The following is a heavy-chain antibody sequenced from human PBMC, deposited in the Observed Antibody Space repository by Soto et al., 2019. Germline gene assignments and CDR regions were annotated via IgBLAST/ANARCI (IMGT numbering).Heavy chain of an antibody. CDR3: AAEIYSGGNCCHFDH. V-gene: IGHV1-58*01. CDR1: GFTFTNPA. Sequence: SVKVSCQVSGFTFTNPAVQWVRQARGQRLGWIGWIIVGSGNTNYLQNLQGRITITRDTATGTAYMELSGLRSEDTAMYYCAAEIYSGGNCCHFDHWGQ. D-gene: IGHD2-21*02. J-gene: IGHJ4*01. CDR2: IIVGSGNT.